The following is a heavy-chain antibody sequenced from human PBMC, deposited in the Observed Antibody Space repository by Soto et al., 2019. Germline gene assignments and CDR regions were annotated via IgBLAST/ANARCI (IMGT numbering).Heavy chain of an antibody. J-gene: IGHJ4*02. CDR2: IKSKTDGGTT. CDR3: TPDDPINKK. Sequence: PWGSLRLSCAASGFTFSNAGMSWVRQAPGKGLEWVGRIKSKTDGGTTDYASPVRGRFTIARDDSKNTLFLQMNSLKTEEKFVSNCTPDDPINKKWGQGTMVTVYS. V-gene: IGHV3-15*01. CDR1: GFTFSNAG.